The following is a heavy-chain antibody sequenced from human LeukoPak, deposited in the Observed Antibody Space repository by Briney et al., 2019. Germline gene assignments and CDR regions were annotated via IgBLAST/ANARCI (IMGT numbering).Heavy chain of an antibody. CDR2: ISAYNGNT. J-gene: IGHJ4*02. D-gene: IGHD6-13*01. Sequence: ASVKVSCKASGYTFTSYGISWVRQAPGQGLEWMGWISAYNGNTNYAQKLQGRVTMTTDTSTSTAYMELRSLRSDDTAVYYCARDKSYSGSWYIDYWGQGTLVTVSS. CDR1: GYTFTSYG. V-gene: IGHV1-18*01. CDR3: ARDKSYSGSWYIDY.